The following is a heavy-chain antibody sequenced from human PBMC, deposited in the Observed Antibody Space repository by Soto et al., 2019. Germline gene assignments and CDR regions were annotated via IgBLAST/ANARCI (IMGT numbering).Heavy chain of an antibody. Sequence: SETLSLTCTVSVGSIGSGDYYWSWIRQPPGKGLEWIGYIYYSGNTYYKPSLKSRLTISLDTSKNQFSLNLSSVTAADTAVYFCARVPRKLEPTICCDPSCQGNVVTGS. V-gene: IGHV4-30-4*01. CDR2: IYYSGNT. D-gene: IGHD1-1*01. J-gene: IGHJ5*02. CDR1: VGSIGSGDYY. CDR3: ARVPRKLEPTICCDP.